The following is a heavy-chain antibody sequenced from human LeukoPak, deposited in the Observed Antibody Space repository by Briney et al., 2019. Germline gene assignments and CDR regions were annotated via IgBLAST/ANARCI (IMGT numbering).Heavy chain of an antibody. CDR3: AREYYGVIFSHYLDV. D-gene: IGHD3-9*01. V-gene: IGHV3-48*04. CDR2: ISISSSNI. Sequence: GALRLSRAASGFRVSGYDLNWIRQAPGKGLEWIAYISISSSNIHYADSVRGRFTISRDNANNSLYLQLSSLRVEDTAVYYCAREYYGVIFSHYLDVWGKGTTVTVSS. CDR1: GFRVSGYD. J-gene: IGHJ6*04.